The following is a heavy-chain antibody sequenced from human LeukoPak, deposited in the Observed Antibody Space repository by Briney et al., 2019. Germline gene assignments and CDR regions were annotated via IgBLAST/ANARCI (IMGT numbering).Heavy chain of an antibody. J-gene: IGHJ5*02. V-gene: IGHV3-21*01. CDR2: ISSSSGYI. CDR3: ARDTGHCSSTSCYFDWFDP. Sequence: GGSLRLSCAASGFTFSYYSMNWVRQAPRKGLEWVSSISSSSGYIYYADSVKGRFTIYRDNAKNSLYLQMNSLRAEDTAVYYCARDTGHCSSTSCYFDWFDPWGQGTLVTVSS. CDR1: GFTFSYYS. D-gene: IGHD2-2*01.